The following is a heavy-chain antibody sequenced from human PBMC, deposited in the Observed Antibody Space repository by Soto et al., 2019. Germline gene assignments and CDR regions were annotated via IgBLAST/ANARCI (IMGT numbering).Heavy chain of an antibody. CDR3: TRHGSGWSVAHY. CDR1: GYSFTSYW. CDR2: IYPGDSDT. V-gene: IGHV5-51*01. J-gene: IGHJ4*02. Sequence: PGESLKICCKASGYSFTSYWIGWVRQTPGKGLEWMGIIYPGDSDTRYSPSFQGQVTISADKSISTAYLQWSSLKASDSAMYYCTRHGSGWSVAHYWGQGTLVTVSS. D-gene: IGHD6-19*01.